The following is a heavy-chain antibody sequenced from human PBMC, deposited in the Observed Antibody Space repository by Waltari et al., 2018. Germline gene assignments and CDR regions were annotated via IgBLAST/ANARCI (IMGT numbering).Heavy chain of an antibody. V-gene: IGHV3-53*02. D-gene: IGHD2-15*01. CDR2: IYSGAST. CDR1: GFAVRDTY. Sequence: EVQLVETGGGFIQPGGSLRLSCAVPGFAVRDTYMSWVRQAPGKGLEWVSVIYSGASTYYADSVKGRFTISRDTSKNTVYLQMNSLRGEDTAVYFCASHYCSGGSCYFDYWGQGTLVTVSS. CDR3: ASHYCSGGSCYFDY. J-gene: IGHJ4*02.